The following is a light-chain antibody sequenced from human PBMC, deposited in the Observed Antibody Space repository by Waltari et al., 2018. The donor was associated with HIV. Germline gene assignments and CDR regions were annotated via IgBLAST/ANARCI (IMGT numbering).Light chain of an antibody. CDR2: WAS. CDR1: QSLLSNNKNF. J-gene: IGKJ4*01. V-gene: IGKV4-1*01. CDR3: QQYYTLRST. Sequence: DIVMTQSPDSLAVSLGERATINCKSSQSLLSNNKNFLAWYQQKPGQPPKSLISWASTRAFGVPDRFSGSGSGTDFSLTISRVQADDVAIYYCQQYYTLRSTFGGGTKIEI.